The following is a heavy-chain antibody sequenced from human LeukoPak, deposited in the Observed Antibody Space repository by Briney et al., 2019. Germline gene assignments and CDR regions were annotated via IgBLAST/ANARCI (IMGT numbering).Heavy chain of an antibody. CDR2: INPNSGGT. V-gene: IGHV1-2*02. D-gene: IGHD3-22*01. CDR3: ATYYSDTSARD. J-gene: IGHJ4*02. Sequence: ASVKVSCKASGHTVTAYYMFWVRQAPGQGLEWMGWINPNSGGTNYAPKFQGRVTMTRDTSISTAYMELSSLRSDDTAVYFCATYYSDTSARDWGQGTLVTVSS. CDR1: GHTVTAYY.